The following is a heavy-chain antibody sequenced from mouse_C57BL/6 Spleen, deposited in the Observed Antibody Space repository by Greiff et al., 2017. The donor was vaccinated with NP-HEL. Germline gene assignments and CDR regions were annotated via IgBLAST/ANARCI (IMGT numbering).Heavy chain of an antibody. V-gene: IGHV1-15*01. Sequence: VQLQQSGAELVRPGASVTLSCKASGYTFTDYEMHWVKQTPVHGLEWIGAIDPETGGTAYNQKFKGKAILTADKSSSTAYMELRSLTSEDSAVYYCTREGWLRYFDVWGTGTTVTVSS. D-gene: IGHD2-3*01. J-gene: IGHJ1*03. CDR2: IDPETGGT. CDR1: GYTFTDYE. CDR3: TREGWLRYFDV.